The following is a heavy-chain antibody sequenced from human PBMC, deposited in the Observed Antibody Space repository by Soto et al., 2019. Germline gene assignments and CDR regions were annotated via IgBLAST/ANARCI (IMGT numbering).Heavy chain of an antibody. Sequence: SQNLSLTCVIYGDRVSSNSATWNWIRQSPSRGLEWLGRTYYRSKWYNDYVVSVKSRITINPDTSKNQFSLQLHSVTPEDTAVYYCARYCSSRNCYMSDAFDIWGQGTMVTVSS. D-gene: IGHD2-2*02. CDR2: TYYRSKWYN. CDR3: ARYCSSRNCYMSDAFDI. J-gene: IGHJ3*02. V-gene: IGHV6-1*01. CDR1: GDRVSSNSAT.